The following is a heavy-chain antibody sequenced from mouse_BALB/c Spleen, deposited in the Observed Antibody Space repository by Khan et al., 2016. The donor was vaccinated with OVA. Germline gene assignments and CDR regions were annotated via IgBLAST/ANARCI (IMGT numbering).Heavy chain of an antibody. CDR2: IDPSDSET. V-gene: IGHV1-61*01. CDR3: TRREKYGYDPAWFAY. Sequence: QVQLQQPGAELVRPGASVKLSCKASGYTFTSYWMNWVKQRPGQGLEWIGMIDPSDSETHYNQMFKDKATLTVDKSSSTAYMQLSSLASEDSAVYYCTRREKYGYDPAWFAYGGQGTLVTVSA. J-gene: IGHJ3*01. D-gene: IGHD2-2*01. CDR1: GYTFTSYW.